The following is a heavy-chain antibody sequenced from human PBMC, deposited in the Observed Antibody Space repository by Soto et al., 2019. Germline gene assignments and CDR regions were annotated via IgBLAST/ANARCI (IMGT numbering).Heavy chain of an antibody. Sequence: SVKVSCKASGGTFSSYAISWVRQAPGQGLEWMGGIIPIFGTANYAQKFQGRVTITADESTSTAYMELSSLRSEDTAVYYCAREPCSGGSCYATDWGQGTLVTVSS. V-gene: IGHV1-69*13. D-gene: IGHD2-15*01. J-gene: IGHJ4*02. CDR2: IIPIFGTA. CDR1: GGTFSSYA. CDR3: AREPCSGGSCYATD.